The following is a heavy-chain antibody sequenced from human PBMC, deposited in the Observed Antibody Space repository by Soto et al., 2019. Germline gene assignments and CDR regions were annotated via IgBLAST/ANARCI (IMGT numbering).Heavy chain of an antibody. CDR2: ISGSGGST. J-gene: IGHJ4*02. CDR1: GFTFSSYA. CDR3: AKVSTHCPVRGGSCYEDY. Sequence: GGSLRLSCAASGFTFSSYAMSWVRQAPGKGLEWVSSISGSGGSTYHADSVKGRLTISRDNSKNTLYLQMNSLRAEDTAVYYWAKVSTHCPVRGGSCYEDYGGQGTLVTVSS. V-gene: IGHV3-23*01. D-gene: IGHD2-15*01.